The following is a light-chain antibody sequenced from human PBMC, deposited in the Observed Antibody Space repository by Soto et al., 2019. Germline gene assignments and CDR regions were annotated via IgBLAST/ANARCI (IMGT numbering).Light chain of an antibody. CDR2: ATS. V-gene: IGKV1-27*01. Sequence: DIQMTQSPSSLSASVGDRVTITCRASQGMTNNLAWYQQKPGKAPKLLIYATSSLHSGVPSRFSGSGSVTYFTLTISSMQPEDVAAYYCQKYNSAPLLFSFGPGTKVDLK. J-gene: IGKJ3*01. CDR1: QGMTNN. CDR3: QKYNSAPLLFS.